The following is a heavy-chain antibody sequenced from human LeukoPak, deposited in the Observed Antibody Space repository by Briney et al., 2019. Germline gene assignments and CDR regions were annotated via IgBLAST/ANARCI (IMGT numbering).Heavy chain of an antibody. V-gene: IGHV1-46*01. CDR2: INPSGGST. CDR1: GYTFTSYY. CDR3: ERSGTHYACDN. J-gene: IGHJ3*02. Sequence: ASVKVSFKASGYTFTSYYMHLVRQAPGQGLEWMGIINPSGGSTSYAQKFQGRVTMTRDTSTSTVYMELSSLRSEDTAVYYCERSGTHYACDNSSQGTMVTVSS. D-gene: IGHD1-26*01.